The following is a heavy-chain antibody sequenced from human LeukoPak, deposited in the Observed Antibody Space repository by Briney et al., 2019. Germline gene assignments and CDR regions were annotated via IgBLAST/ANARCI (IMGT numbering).Heavy chain of an antibody. Sequence: SETLSLTCTVSGGSISSSSYYWGWIRQPPGKGLEWIGSIYYSGSTYYNPSLKSRVTISVDTSKNQFSLKLSSVTAADTAVCYCARRGGYFDYWGQGTLVTVSS. CDR1: GGSISSSSYY. CDR2: IYYSGST. V-gene: IGHV4-39*01. CDR3: ARRGGYFDY. J-gene: IGHJ4*02.